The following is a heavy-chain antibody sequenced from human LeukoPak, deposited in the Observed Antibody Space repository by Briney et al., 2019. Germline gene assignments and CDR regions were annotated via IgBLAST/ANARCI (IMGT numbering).Heavy chain of an antibody. V-gene: IGHV4-59*01. D-gene: IGHD1-26*01. CDR3: ARDSGSYSFQS. J-gene: IGHJ4*02. CDR2: RYDTGGT. Sequence: PSETLSLTCTVSGGSISCNYWSWIRQPPGKGLEWIGCRYDTGGTNYNPSLQSRVTISVDTSKNQFSLKLTSVTAADTAVYYCARDSGSYSFQSWGQGTLVTVFS. CDR1: GGSISCNY.